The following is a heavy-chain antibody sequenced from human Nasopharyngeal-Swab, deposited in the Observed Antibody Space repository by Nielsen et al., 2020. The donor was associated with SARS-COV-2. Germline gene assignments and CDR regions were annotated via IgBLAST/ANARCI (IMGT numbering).Heavy chain of an antibody. J-gene: IGHJ3*02. CDR2: ISAYNGNT. CDR3: AREPYYDSSGYYYPDAFDI. V-gene: IGHV1-18*01. D-gene: IGHD3-22*01. Sequence: WVRQAPGQGLEWMGWISAYNGNTNYAQKLQGRVTMTTDTSTSTAYMELRSLRSDDTAVYYCAREPYYDSSGYYYPDAFDIWGQGTMVTVSS.